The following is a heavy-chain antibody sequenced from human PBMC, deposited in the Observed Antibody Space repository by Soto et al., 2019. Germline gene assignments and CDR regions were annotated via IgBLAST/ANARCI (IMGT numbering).Heavy chain of an antibody. Sequence: SETLSLTCTVSGGSISSGGYYWSWIRQHPGKGLEWIGYIYYSGSTYYNPSLKSRVTISVDTSKNQFSLKLSSVTAADTAVYYCARVSTLVATEGYYYGMDVWGQGTTVTV. CDR3: ARVSTLVATEGYYYGMDV. V-gene: IGHV4-31*03. CDR1: GGSISSGGYY. D-gene: IGHD5-12*01. CDR2: IYYSGST. J-gene: IGHJ6*02.